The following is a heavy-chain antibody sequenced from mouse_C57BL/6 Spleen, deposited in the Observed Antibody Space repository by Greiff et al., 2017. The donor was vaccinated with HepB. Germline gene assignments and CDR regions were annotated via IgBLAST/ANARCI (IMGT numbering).Heavy chain of an antibody. CDR2: IYPGSGST. CDR3: ARGNYGNFWYFDV. J-gene: IGHJ1*03. CDR1: GYTFTSYW. D-gene: IGHD2-1*01. V-gene: IGHV1-55*01. Sequence: VQLQQPGAELVKPGASVKMSCKASGYTFTSYWITWVKQRPGQGLEWIGDIYPGSGSTNYNEKFKSKATLTVDTSSSTAYMQLSSLTSEDSAVYYCARGNYGNFWYFDVWGTGTTVTVSS.